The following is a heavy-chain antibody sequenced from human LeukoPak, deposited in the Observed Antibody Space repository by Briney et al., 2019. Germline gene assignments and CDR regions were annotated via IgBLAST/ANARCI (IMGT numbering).Heavy chain of an antibody. V-gene: IGHV1-24*01. CDR2: FDPEDGET. CDR3: ATLPTTLWFGELYY. Sequence: ASVNVSCKVSGYTLTEVSMHWVRQAPGKGLEWMGGFDPEDGETIYAQKFQGRVTMTEDTSTDTAYMELSSLRSEDTAVYYCATLPTTLWFGELYYWGQGTLVTVS. CDR1: GYTLTEVS. D-gene: IGHD3-10*01. J-gene: IGHJ4*02.